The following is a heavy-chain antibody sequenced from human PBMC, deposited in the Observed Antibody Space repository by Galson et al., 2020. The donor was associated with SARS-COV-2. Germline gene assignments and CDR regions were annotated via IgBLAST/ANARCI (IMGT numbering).Heavy chain of an antibody. V-gene: IGHV3-53*01. CDR3: AGLGGTRRYSSGWYLAH. D-gene: IGHD6-19*01. Sequence: GGSMRLSCAASGLTVGANYMNWVRQAPGKGLESVSIIYTAGTTYYADSVKGRFTISRDTSTNTRFLHMNSLRVDDTAVYYCAGLGGTRRYSSGWYLAHWGQGALVTVSS. CDR1: GLTVGANY. CDR2: IYTAGTT. J-gene: IGHJ4*02.